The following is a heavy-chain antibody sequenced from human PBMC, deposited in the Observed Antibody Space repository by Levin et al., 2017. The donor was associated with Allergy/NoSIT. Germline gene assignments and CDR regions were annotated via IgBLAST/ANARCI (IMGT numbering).Heavy chain of an antibody. Sequence: SQTLSLTCTVSGGSISSYYWSWIRQPPGKGLEWIGYIYYSGSTNYNPSLKSRVTISVDTSKNQFSLKLSSVTAADTAVYYCARGEYGDLDYWGQGTLVTVSS. V-gene: IGHV4-59*01. J-gene: IGHJ4*02. CDR2: IYYSGST. CDR1: GGSISSYY. CDR3: ARGEYGDLDY. D-gene: IGHD4-17*01.